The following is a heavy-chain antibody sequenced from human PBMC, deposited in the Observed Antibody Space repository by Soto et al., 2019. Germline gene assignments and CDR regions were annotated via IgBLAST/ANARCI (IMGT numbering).Heavy chain of an antibody. CDR3: ARAYSGYEAPRPYYYYYYMDV. Sequence: SETLSLTCTVSGGSISSYYLSWIRQPPGKGLEWIGYIYYSGSTNYNPSLKSRVTISVDTSKNQFSLKLSSVTAADTAVYYCARAYSGYEAPRPYYYYYYMDVWGKGTTVTVSS. CDR2: IYYSGST. CDR1: GGSISSYY. J-gene: IGHJ6*03. V-gene: IGHV4-59*01. D-gene: IGHD5-12*01.